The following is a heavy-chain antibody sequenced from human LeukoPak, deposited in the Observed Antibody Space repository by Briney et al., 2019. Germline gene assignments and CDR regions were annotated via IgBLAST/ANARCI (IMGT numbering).Heavy chain of an antibody. CDR1: GFTFSSYS. Sequence: GGPLRLSCAASGFTFSSYSMNWVRQAPGKGLEWVSSISSSSSYIYYADSVKGRFTISRDNAKNSLYLQMNSLRAEDTAVYYCARAPGSGYYGMDVWGHGTTVTVSS. J-gene: IGHJ6*02. CDR3: ARAPGSGYYGMDV. V-gene: IGHV3-21*01. CDR2: ISSSSSYI.